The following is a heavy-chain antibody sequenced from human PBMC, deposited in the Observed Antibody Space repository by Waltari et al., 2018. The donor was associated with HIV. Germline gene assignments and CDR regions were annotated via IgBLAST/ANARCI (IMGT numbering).Heavy chain of an antibody. CDR2: LIPIFGTA. CDR3: ATSPKDCSGGSCSRGGAFDI. J-gene: IGHJ3*02. CDR1: GSTFRSYA. Sequence: QVQLVQSGAEVKKPGSSVQVSCKAAGSTFRSYATSWVTQPPGHALEWMGGLIPIFGTANYAQKFQGRVTITADESTSTAYMELSSLRSEDTAVYYCATSPKDCSGGSCSRGGAFDIWGQGTMVTVSS. V-gene: IGHV1-69*12. D-gene: IGHD2-15*01.